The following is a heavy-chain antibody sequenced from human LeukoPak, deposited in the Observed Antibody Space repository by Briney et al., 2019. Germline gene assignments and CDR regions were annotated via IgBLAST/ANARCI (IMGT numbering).Heavy chain of an antibody. D-gene: IGHD2-15*01. Sequence: GASVKVSCKASGYTFTSYYMHWVRQAPGKGLEWMGIINPSGGSTSYAQKFQGRVTVTRDTSTSTVYMELSSLRSEDTAVYYCARGYCSGGSCYTIDFWGQGTLDSVSS. V-gene: IGHV1-46*01. CDR2: INPSGGST. J-gene: IGHJ4*02. CDR1: GYTFTSYY. CDR3: ARGYCSGGSCYTIDF.